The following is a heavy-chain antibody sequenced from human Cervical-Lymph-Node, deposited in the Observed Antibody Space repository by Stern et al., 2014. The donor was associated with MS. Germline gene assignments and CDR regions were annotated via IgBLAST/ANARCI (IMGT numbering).Heavy chain of an antibody. D-gene: IGHD5-12*01. CDR3: ARRSPGYTGYDACFDP. CDR2: VYHSGST. Sequence: VQLEESGPGLVKPSETLSLTCTVSGGSISSGIYYWDWIRQPPGKGLEWIGSVYHSGSTYYTPSLNSRVTISVDTSKNKFSLRLSSVTAADTAVYYCARRSPGYTGYDACFDPWGQGTLVTVSS. V-gene: IGHV4-39*01. J-gene: IGHJ5*02. CDR1: GGSISSGIYY.